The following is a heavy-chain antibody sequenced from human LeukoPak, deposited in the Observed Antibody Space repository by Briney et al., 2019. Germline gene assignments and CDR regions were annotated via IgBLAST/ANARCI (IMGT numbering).Heavy chain of an antibody. CDR2: ISSDGGKK. CDR3: ARDRAWDYLDS. V-gene: IGHV3-30*03. CDR1: DFTLSSHG. D-gene: IGHD1-26*01. Sequence: QTGGSLRLSCVVSDFTLSSHGMHWVRQAPGKGLEWVAVISSDGGKKPYADSVKGRFTISRDNSKNTLYLQMDSLRVEDTAIYYCARDRAWDYLDSWDQGPLVTVSS. J-gene: IGHJ4*02.